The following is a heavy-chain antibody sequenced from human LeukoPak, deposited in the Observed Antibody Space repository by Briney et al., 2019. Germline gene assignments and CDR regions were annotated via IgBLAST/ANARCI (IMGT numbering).Heavy chain of an antibody. CDR3: ARVLGSTAMVPGVFDY. CDR1: GGSISSSSYY. D-gene: IGHD5-18*01. V-gene: IGHV4-39*07. J-gene: IGHJ4*02. Sequence: PSETLSLTCTVSGGSISSSSYYWGWIRQPPGKGLEWIGSIYYSGSTYYNPSLKSRVTISVDTSKNQFSLKLSSVTAADTAVYYCARVLGSTAMVPGVFDYWGQGTLVTVSS. CDR2: IYYSGST.